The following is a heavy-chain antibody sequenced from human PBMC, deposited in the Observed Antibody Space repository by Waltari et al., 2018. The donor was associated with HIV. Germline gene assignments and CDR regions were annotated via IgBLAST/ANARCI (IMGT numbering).Heavy chain of an antibody. D-gene: IGHD3-22*01. J-gene: IGHJ4*02. CDR2: ISSSSTYI. CDR1: GFTFSTYS. V-gene: IGHV3-21*01. Sequence: EVQLVESGGGLVKPGGSLRLSCAASGFTFSTYSMPWARQAPRKGLEWVSSISSSSTYIYYADSVKGRFTISRDNAKNSLYLQMNSLRAEDTAVYFCARGTYYYDSSGYYDNLPFDYWGQGTLVTVSS. CDR3: ARGTYYYDSSGYYDNLPFDY.